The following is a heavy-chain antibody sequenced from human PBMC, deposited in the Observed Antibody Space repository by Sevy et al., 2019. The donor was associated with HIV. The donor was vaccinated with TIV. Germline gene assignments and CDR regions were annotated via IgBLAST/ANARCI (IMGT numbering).Heavy chain of an antibody. V-gene: IGHV3-23*01. CDR3: ATRYGDYFPYFDY. CDR1: GFTFSSYA. D-gene: IGHD4-17*01. J-gene: IGHJ4*02. CDR2: ISGSGGST. Sequence: GGSLRLSCAASGFTFSSYAMSWVRQAPGKGLEWVSAISGSGGSTYYADSVKGRFTISRDNSKNTLYLQMNSLRDEDTAVYYCATRYGDYFPYFDYWGQGTLVTVSS.